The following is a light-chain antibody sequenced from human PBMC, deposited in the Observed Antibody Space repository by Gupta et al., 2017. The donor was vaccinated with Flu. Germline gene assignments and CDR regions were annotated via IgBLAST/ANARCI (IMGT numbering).Light chain of an antibody. CDR3: MQGLQSHR. CDR2: LGS. J-gene: IGKJ1*01. Sequence: PVTPGEPAYSSCRSSKGRLRSNGYDYLDWYLQKAAQSPQLLVYLGSNRAFRVTDRCSGCGTGIDFTLKSRRAEDEDVGICYCMQGLQSHRFGQGTKVEIK. V-gene: IGKV2-28*01. CDR1: KGRLRSNGYDY.